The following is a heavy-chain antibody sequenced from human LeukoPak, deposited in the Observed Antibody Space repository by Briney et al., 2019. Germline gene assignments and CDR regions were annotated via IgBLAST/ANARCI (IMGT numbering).Heavy chain of an antibody. J-gene: IGHJ4*02. V-gene: IGHV4-4*02. D-gene: IGHD4-17*01. CDR3: ARSEHAGSVTTPGSGKKYYFDY. CDR1: GGSISSSNW. CDR2: IYHSGST. Sequence: SGTLSLTCAVSGGSISSSNWWSWVRQPPGKGLEWIGEIYHSGSTNYNPSLKSRVTISVDKSKNQFSLKLSSVTAADTAVYYCARSEHAGSVTTPGSGKKYYFDYWGQGTLVTVSS.